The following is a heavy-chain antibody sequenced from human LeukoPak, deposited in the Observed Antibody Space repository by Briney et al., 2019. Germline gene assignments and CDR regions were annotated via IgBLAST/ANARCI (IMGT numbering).Heavy chain of an antibody. Sequence: GGSLRLSCEVSGFIFGDCGMHWVRQAPGKGLEWVAVISYDGNKKYYADSVKGRFTISRDNSKNTVYMQMNSLRAEDTAVYYCAKDSQGRIVVVPAAINSWGQGTLVTVSS. J-gene: IGHJ4*02. CDR1: GFIFGDCG. CDR2: ISYDGNKK. CDR3: AKDSQGRIVVVPAAINS. D-gene: IGHD2-2*02. V-gene: IGHV3-30*18.